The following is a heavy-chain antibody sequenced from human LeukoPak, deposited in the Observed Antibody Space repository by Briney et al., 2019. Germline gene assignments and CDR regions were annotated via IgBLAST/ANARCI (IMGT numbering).Heavy chain of an antibody. CDR1: GGSFSGYY. CDR3: GRFPFEAAAGD. Sequence: PSETLSLTCAVYGGSFSGYYWSWIRQPPGKGLEWIGEINHSGSTNYNPSLKSRVTISVDTSKNQFSLKLSSVTAADTALYYCGRFPFEAAAGDWGPGTLVIVSS. D-gene: IGHD6-13*01. CDR2: INHSGST. J-gene: IGHJ4*02. V-gene: IGHV4-34*01.